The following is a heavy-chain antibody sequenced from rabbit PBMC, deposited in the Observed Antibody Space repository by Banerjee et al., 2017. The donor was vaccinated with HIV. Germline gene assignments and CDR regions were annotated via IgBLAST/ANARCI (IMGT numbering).Heavy chain of an antibody. V-gene: IGHV1S40*01. CDR1: GFTISSSYW. CDR3: ATGDAGSGDYFKL. CDR2: IYGGSSGSA. J-gene: IGHJ4*01. D-gene: IGHD8-1*01. Sequence: QSLEESGGDLVKPGASLTLTCTASGFTISSSYWICWVRQAPGKGLEWIACIYGGSSGSAHYASWAKGRFTVSKTSSTTVTLQMTSLTAADTATYFCATGDAGSGDYFKLWGPGTLVTVS.